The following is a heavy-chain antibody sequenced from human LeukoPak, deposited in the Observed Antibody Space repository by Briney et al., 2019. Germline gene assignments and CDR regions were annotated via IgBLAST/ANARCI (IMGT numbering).Heavy chain of an antibody. D-gene: IGHD3-10*01. Sequence: ASVKVSCKASGYTFTSYAMHWVRQAPGQRLEWMGWINAGNGNTKYSQKFQGRVTITRDTSASTAYMELSSPRSEDTAVYYCARDMVRGVIIRYGYWGQGTLVTVSS. CDR1: GYTFTSYA. J-gene: IGHJ4*02. V-gene: IGHV1-3*01. CDR3: ARDMVRGVIIRYGY. CDR2: INAGNGNT.